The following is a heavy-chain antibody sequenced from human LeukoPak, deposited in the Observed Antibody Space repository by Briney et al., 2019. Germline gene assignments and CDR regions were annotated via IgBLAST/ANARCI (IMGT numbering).Heavy chain of an antibody. CDR2: IYYSGST. Sequence: SETLSLTCTVSGGSISSSSYYWGWIRQPPGKGLEWIGSIYYSGSTYYNPSLKSRVTISVDTSKNQFSLKLSSVTAADTAVYYCARERGGYSYGHFDYWGQGTLVTVSS. CDR3: ARERGGYSYGHFDY. J-gene: IGHJ4*02. CDR1: GGSISSSSYY. V-gene: IGHV4-39*07. D-gene: IGHD5-18*01.